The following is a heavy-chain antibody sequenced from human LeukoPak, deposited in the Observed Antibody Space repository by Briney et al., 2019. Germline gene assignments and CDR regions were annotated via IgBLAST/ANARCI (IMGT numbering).Heavy chain of an antibody. CDR1: GASISSSSYY. V-gene: IGHV4-39*02. J-gene: IGHJ3*02. D-gene: IGHD1-26*01. CDR3: AESVKSGSYRSFYI. Sequence: SETLSLTCTVSGASISSSSYYWGWIRQPPGKGLEWIGSIYYSGTTYYNPSLKSRVTISIDTSKNHFSLKLSSVTAADTAVYYCAESVKSGSYRSFYIWGQGTMVTVSS. CDR2: IYYSGTT.